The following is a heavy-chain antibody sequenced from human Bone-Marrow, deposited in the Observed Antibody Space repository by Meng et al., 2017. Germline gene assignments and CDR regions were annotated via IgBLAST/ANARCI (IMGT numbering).Heavy chain of an antibody. J-gene: IGHJ4*02. CDR2: IYHSGST. CDR3: ARDGTFAAIAWTFDY. Sequence: SETLSLTCAVSGGSISSSNWWSWVRQPPGKGLEWIGEIYHSGSTNYNPSLKSRVTISVDKSKNQFSLKLSSVTAADTAVYYWARDGTFAAIAWTFDYWGQGTLVTVSS. CDR1: GGSISSSNW. V-gene: IGHV4-4*02. D-gene: IGHD2-2*01.